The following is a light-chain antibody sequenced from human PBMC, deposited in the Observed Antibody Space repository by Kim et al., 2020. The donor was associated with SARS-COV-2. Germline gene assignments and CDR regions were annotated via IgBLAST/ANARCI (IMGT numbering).Light chain of an antibody. CDR3: QSADGRSPWI. Sequence: VSPGQTARITCSGDALSKQHIYWYQQRPGQAPVLVMYKDSERPSGIPERFSGSSAGTTVTLTISAVQAEDEADYYCQSADGRSPWIFGGGTQLTVL. V-gene: IGLV3-25*03. J-gene: IGLJ2*01. CDR1: ALSKQH. CDR2: KDS.